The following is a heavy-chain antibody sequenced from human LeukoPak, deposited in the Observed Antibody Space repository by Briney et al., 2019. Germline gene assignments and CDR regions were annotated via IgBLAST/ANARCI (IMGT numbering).Heavy chain of an antibody. CDR2: IIPIFGTA. Sequence: SVKVACKASGGTFSSYAISWVRQAPGQGLEWMGRIIPIFGTANYAQKFQGRVTITTDESTSTAYMELSSLRSEDTAVYYCARDHALAVAGTQGTWGQGTLVTVSS. CDR3: ARDHALAVAGTQGT. J-gene: IGHJ4*02. V-gene: IGHV1-69*05. D-gene: IGHD6-19*01. CDR1: GGTFSSYA.